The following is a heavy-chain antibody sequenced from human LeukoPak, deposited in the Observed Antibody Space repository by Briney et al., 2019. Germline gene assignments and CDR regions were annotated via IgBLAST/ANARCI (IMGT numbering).Heavy chain of an antibody. D-gene: IGHD6-13*01. CDR3: ARGGYSSSWYWFDP. CDR1: GGFISRSNW. V-gene: IGHV4-4*02. CDR2: IYHSGST. J-gene: IGHJ5*02. Sequence: SETLSLTCAVSGGFISRSNWWSWVRQPPGKGLEWIGEIYHSGSTNYNPSLKSRVTISVDKSKNQFSLRLNSVTAADTAVYYCARGGYSSSWYWFDPWGQGTLVTVSS.